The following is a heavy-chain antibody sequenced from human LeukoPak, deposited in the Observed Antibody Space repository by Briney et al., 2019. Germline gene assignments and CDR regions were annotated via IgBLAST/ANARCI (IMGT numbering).Heavy chain of an antibody. Sequence: SETLSLTCTVSGGSISSYYWSWIRQPPGKGLEWIGYIYYSGSTYYKPSRKSRVTISVDTSKNQFSLKLSSVTAADTAVYYCARGFYGSGSYNYYYYGMDVWAQGTTVTVS. CDR3: ARGFYGSGSYNYYYYGMDV. V-gene: IGHV4-59*08. J-gene: IGHJ6*02. D-gene: IGHD3-10*01. CDR1: GGSISSYY. CDR2: IYYSGST.